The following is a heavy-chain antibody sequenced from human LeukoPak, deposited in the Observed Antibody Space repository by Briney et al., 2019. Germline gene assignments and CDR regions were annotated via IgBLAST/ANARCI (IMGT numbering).Heavy chain of an antibody. V-gene: IGHV3-7*01. CDR3: ARDSGDFWSGSPFDI. J-gene: IGHJ3*02. CDR2: IKQDGSEK. CDR1: GFTFSSYW. Sequence: GGSLRLSCAASGFTFSSYWMSWVRQAPGKGLEWVANIKQDGSEKYYVDSVKGRFTISRDNAKNSLYLQMNSLRAEDTAVYYCARDSGDFWSGSPFDIWGRGTMVTVSS. D-gene: IGHD3-3*01.